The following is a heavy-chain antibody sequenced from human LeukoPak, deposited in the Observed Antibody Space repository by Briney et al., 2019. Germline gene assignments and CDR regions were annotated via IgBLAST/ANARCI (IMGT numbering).Heavy chain of an antibody. V-gene: IGHV1-58*02. CDR1: GFTFTSSA. CDR3: AAEGTYYYGSGSQKNWFDP. J-gene: IGHJ5*02. CDR2: IVVSIGNT. Sequence: GASVKVSCKASGFTFTSSAMQWVRQARGQRLEWIGWIVVSIGNTDYAQKFQERVTITRDMSTSTAYMELSSLRSEDTAVYYCAAEGTYYYGSGSQKNWFDPWGQGTLVTVSS. D-gene: IGHD3-10*01.